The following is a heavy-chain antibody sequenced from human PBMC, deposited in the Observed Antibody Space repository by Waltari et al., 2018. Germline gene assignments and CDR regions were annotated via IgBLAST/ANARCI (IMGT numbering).Heavy chain of an antibody. Sequence: EVQLVESGGGLVESGGSLRLSCAVSGCTLRAYGINWVRRSPGKGRAWVSFISTSSNYIYYADSVKGRFAVSRDNARNSIFLDMNSLRAEDTAVYYCARAGSGYDDPLDYWGQGTQVTVSS. V-gene: IGHV3-21*06. CDR3: ARAGSGYDDPLDY. CDR1: GCTLRAYG. CDR2: ISTSSNYI. D-gene: IGHD5-12*01. J-gene: IGHJ4*02.